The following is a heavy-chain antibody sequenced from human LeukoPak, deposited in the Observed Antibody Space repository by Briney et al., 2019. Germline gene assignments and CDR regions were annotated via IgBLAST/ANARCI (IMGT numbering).Heavy chain of an antibody. D-gene: IGHD1-1*01. CDR2: VYYSGST. V-gene: IGHV4-59*12. Sequence: PSETLSLTCTVSGGSISSYYWSWIRQPSGKGLEWIGYVYYSGSTNYNPSLKSRVTMSIDTSQKKFSLNLTSVTAADTAVYYCASSSWKKTFDYWGQGALVTVSS. J-gene: IGHJ4*02. CDR1: GGSISSYY. CDR3: ASSSWKKTFDY.